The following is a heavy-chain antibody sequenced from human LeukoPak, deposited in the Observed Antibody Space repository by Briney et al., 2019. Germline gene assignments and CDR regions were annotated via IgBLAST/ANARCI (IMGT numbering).Heavy chain of an antibody. CDR2: ISGYNGNT. D-gene: IGHD2-21*02. J-gene: IGHJ5*02. Sequence: GASVKVSCKASGYTFTSYGISWVRQAPGQGLEWMGWISGYNGNTDYAQKLQGRVTMTTDTSTSTAYMELRSLRSDDTAVYYCARDRGEVTQWRFDPWGQGTLVTVSS. V-gene: IGHV1-18*01. CDR1: GYTFTSYG. CDR3: ARDRGEVTQWRFDP.